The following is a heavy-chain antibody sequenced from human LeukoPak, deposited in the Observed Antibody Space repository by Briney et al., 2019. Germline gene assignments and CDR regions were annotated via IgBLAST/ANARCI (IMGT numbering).Heavy chain of an antibody. D-gene: IGHD4-17*01. CDR2: IYYSGST. Sequence: SETLSITCTVSGGSISSSIYYWGWIRQSPGKGLEWIGSIYYSGSTYYNPSLKSRVTISVDTSKNQFSLKLSSVTAADTAVYYCARDLRDYGDYAYVMVAWNWFDPWGQGTLVTVSS. CDR3: ARDLRDYGDYAYVMVAWNWFDP. CDR1: GGSISSSIYY. V-gene: IGHV4-39*07. J-gene: IGHJ5*02.